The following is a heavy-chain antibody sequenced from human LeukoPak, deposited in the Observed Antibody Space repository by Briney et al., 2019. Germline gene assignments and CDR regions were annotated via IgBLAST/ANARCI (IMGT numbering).Heavy chain of an antibody. CDR2: INHSGST. D-gene: IGHD3-3*01. CDR1: GGSFSGYY. V-gene: IGHV4-34*01. Sequence: SETLSLTCAVYGGSFSGYYWSWIRQPPAKGLEWIGEINHSGSTNYNPSLKSRVTISVDTSKNQFSLKLSSVTAADTAVYYCARGGIRITIFGVVNNWFDPWGQGTLVTVSS. J-gene: IGHJ5*02. CDR3: ARGGIRITIFGVVNNWFDP.